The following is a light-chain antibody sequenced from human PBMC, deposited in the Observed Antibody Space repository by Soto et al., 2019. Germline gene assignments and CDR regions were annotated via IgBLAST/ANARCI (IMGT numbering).Light chain of an antibody. J-gene: IGLJ2*01. CDR2: DVS. CDR1: SSDVGGYNY. CDR3: SSYTSSSTLV. Sequence: QSALTQPASVSGSPGQSITISCTGDSSDVGGYNYVSWYQQHPGKAPKLMIYDVSNRPSGVSNRFSGSKSGNTASLTISGLQAEDAADYYCSSYTSSSTLVFGGGTKLTVL. V-gene: IGLV2-14*01.